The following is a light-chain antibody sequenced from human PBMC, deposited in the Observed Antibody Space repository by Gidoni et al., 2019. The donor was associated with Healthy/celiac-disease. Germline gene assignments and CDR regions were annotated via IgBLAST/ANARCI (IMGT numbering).Light chain of an antibody. CDR2: DAS. V-gene: IGKV3-11*01. Sequence: EIVLTPSPATLSLSPGERATLACRASPSDSSYLAWYPTKPGQAPRLLTYDASNRATGIPARFSGSGSWTDFTLTISSLEPEDFAGYYCQQRSNWQTFXQXTKLEIK. CDR3: QQRSNWQT. J-gene: IGKJ2*01. CDR1: PSDSSY.